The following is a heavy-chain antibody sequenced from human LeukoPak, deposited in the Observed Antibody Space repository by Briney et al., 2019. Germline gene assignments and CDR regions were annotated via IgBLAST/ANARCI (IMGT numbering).Heavy chain of an antibody. CDR2: ISGSGGST. J-gene: IGHJ2*01. CDR3: AKALRNYVSYWYLDL. Sequence: GGSLRLSCAASGFTFNNYAMSWVRQPPGRGLEWVSLISGSGGSTYYADSVKGRFTISRDNSKNTLYLQMNSLRADDTAVYYCAKALRNYVSYWYLDLWGRGTLVTVSS. CDR1: GFTFNNYA. D-gene: IGHD3-10*02. V-gene: IGHV3-23*01.